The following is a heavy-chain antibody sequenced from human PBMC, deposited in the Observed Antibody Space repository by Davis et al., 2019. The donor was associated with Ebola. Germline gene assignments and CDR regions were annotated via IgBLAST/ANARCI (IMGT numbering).Heavy chain of an antibody. CDR1: GFTFSSYA. J-gene: IGHJ5*02. CDR3: ARATAARGWFDP. V-gene: IGHV3-48*04. Sequence: GESLKISCAASGFTFSSYAMSWVRQAPGKGLEWVSYIGSSGSGTSYADSVKGRFTVSRDNAKNSLYLQMNSLRAEDTALYYCARATAARGWFDPWGQGTLVTVSS. CDR2: IGSSGSGT. D-gene: IGHD6-6*01.